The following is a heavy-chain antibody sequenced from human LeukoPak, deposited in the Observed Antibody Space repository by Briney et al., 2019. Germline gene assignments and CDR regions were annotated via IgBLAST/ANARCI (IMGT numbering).Heavy chain of an antibody. CDR1: GYTFTSYG. D-gene: IGHD4-17*01. CDR3: ASTPPYGDYGEDY. V-gene: IGHV1-18*01. J-gene: IGHJ4*02. CDR2: ISAYNGNT. Sequence: GASVKVSCKASGYTFTSYGISWVRQAPGQGLEWMGWISAYNGNTNYAQKFQGRVTMTRDTSISTAYMELSRLRSDDTAVYYCASTPPYGDYGEDYWGQGTLVTVSS.